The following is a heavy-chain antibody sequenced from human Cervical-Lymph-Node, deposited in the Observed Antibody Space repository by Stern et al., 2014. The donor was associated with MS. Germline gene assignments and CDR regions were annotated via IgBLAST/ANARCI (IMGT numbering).Heavy chain of an antibody. D-gene: IGHD5-12*01. J-gene: IGHJ4*02. Sequence: VQLVQSGAEVKKPGASVKVSCKASGYTFTTYGITWVRQAPGQGLDWMGWISGHHGITIFAPKFQGRVTMTTDTSTSTAYMEVRSLTSDDTAVYYCARDGGGYGIFDFWGQGTLVTVSS. CDR3: ARDGGGYGIFDF. CDR2: ISGHHGIT. V-gene: IGHV1-18*01. CDR1: GYTFTTYG.